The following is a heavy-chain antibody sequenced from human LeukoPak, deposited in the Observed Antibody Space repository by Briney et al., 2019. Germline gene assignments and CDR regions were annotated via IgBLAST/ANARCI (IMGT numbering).Heavy chain of an antibody. CDR1: GGSISNYY. Sequence: PSETLSLTCTVSGGSISNYYWSWIRQPPGKGLEWIGYIYYSGSTNYNPSLKSRVTISVDTSKNQFSLKLSSVTAADTAVYYCARGRQQLGYYFDYWGQETLVTVSS. J-gene: IGHJ4*02. D-gene: IGHD6-13*01. V-gene: IGHV4-59*01. CDR3: ARGRQQLGYYFDY. CDR2: IYYSGST.